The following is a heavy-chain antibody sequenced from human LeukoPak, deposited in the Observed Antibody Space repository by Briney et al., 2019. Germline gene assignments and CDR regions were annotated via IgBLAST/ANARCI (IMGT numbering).Heavy chain of an antibody. CDR2: INPNSGGT. CDR1: GYTFSGYY. V-gene: IGHV1-2*02. CDR3: ARSDDLPGGFDC. J-gene: IGHJ4*02. D-gene: IGHD1-1*01. Sequence: ASVKVSCKASGYTFSGYYLHWVRLAPGRGLEWLGWINPNSGGTTYAQKFRGRVTMTRDTSINTAYMELSGLISNDTAVYYCARSDDLPGGFDCWGQGTLVTVSS.